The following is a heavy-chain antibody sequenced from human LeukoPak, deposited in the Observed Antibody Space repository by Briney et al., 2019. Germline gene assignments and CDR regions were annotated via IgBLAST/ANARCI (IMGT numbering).Heavy chain of an antibody. J-gene: IGHJ5*02. CDR2: IYYSGST. D-gene: IGHD3-22*01. V-gene: IGHV4-39*07. CDR3: ARVYPNYCDSSLWFDP. Sequence: SETLSLTCTVSGGSISSSSYYWGWIRQPPGKGLEWIGSIYYSGSTYYNPSLKSRVTISVDTSKNQFSLKLSSVTAADTAVYYCARVYPNYCDSSLWFDPWGQGTLVTVSS. CDR1: GGSISSSSYY.